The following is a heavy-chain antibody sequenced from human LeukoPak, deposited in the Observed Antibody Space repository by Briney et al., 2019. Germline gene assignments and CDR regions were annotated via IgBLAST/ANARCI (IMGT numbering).Heavy chain of an antibody. J-gene: IGHJ4*02. V-gene: IGHV1-8*01. D-gene: IGHD6-6*01. Sequence: ASVKVSCKASGYTFTSYDINWVRQATGQGREWMGWMNPNSGNTGYAQKFQGRVTMTRNTSISTAYMELSSLRSEDTAVYYCARGFEYSSSSILWGQGTLVTVSS. CDR3: ARGFEYSSSSIL. CDR1: GYTFTSYD. CDR2: MNPNSGNT.